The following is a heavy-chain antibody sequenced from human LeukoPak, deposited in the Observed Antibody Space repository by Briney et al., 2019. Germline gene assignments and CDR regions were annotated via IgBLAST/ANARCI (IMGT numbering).Heavy chain of an antibody. J-gene: IGHJ4*02. CDR1: GGSISSSSYY. D-gene: IGHD3-16*02. V-gene: IGHV4-39*01. Sequence: SETLSLTCTVSGGSISSSSYYWGWIRQPPGKWLEWIGSIYYSGSTYYNPSLKSRVTISVDTSKNQFSLKLSSVTAADTAVYYCARHPLVITFGGVLVSDYFDYWGQGTLVTVSS. CDR3: ARHPLVITFGGVLVSDYFDY. CDR2: IYYSGST.